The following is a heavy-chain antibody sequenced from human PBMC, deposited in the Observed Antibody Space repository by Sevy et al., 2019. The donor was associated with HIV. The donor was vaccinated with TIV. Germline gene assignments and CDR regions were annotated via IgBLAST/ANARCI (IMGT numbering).Heavy chain of an antibody. CDR2: IWNDGSNK. Sequence: GGSLRLSCAASGFIFSNYGIHWVRQAPGKGLEWVAVIWNDGSNKHYADSVKGRFSISRDNSKNTLSLQMNSLRAEDTAVYYCARGIYCSGVSCYALSGMDVWGLGTTVTVSS. J-gene: IGHJ6*02. D-gene: IGHD2-15*01. CDR1: GFIFSNYG. CDR3: ARGIYCSGVSCYALSGMDV. V-gene: IGHV3-33*01.